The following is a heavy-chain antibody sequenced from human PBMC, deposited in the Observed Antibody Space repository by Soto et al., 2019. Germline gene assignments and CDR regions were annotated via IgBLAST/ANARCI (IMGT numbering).Heavy chain of an antibody. D-gene: IGHD3-22*01. V-gene: IGHV4-31*03. CDR1: GGSISSGGYY. Sequence: PSETLSLTCTVSGGSISSGGYYWSWIRQHPGKGLEWIGYIYYSGSTYYNPSLKSRVTISVDTSKNQFSLKLSSVTAADTAVYYCARTTLHSSGSPNWFDPWGQGTLVTVSS. CDR3: ARTTLHSSGSPNWFDP. J-gene: IGHJ5*02. CDR2: IYYSGST.